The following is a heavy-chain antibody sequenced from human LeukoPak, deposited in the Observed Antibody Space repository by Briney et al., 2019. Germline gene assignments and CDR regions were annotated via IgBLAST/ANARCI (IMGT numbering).Heavy chain of an antibody. CDR2: ISYDGSNK. J-gene: IGHJ4*02. CDR3: ARGPWSSSWYYFDY. CDR1: GFTVSSNY. V-gene: IGHV3-30*03. D-gene: IGHD6-13*01. Sequence: GGSLRLSCAASGFTVSSNYMSWVRQAPGKGLEWVAVISYDGSNKYYADSVKGRFTISRDNSKNTLYLQMNSLRAEDTAVYYCARGPWSSSWYYFDYWGQGTLVTVSS.